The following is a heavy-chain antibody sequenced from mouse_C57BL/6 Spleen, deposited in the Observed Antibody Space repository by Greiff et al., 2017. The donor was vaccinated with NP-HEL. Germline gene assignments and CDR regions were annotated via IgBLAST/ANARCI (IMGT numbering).Heavy chain of an antibody. J-gene: IGHJ2*01. V-gene: IGHV1-82*01. Sequence: VQLQQSGPELVKPGASVKLSCKASGYAFSSSWMNWVKQRPGKGLEWIGRIYPGDGDTNYNGKFKGKATLTADKSSSTAYMQLSSLTSEDSAVYFCLITTVVAYYFDYWGQGTTRTVSS. D-gene: IGHD1-1*01. CDR3: LITTVVAYYFDY. CDR1: GYAFSSSW. CDR2: IYPGDGDT.